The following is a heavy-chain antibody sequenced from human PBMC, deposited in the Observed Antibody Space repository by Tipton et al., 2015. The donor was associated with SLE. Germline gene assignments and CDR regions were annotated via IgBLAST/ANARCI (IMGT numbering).Heavy chain of an antibody. J-gene: IGHJ4*02. CDR1: GGSISSLY. CDR2: IYYSGST. V-gene: IGHV4-59*08. D-gene: IGHD1-14*01. Sequence: TLSLTCTFSGGSISSLYWNWIRQPPGKGLEWIGYIYYSGSTKYNPSLKSRVTISVDTSKNQLSLSLTSVTAADTAMYYCARGHPGNSFDYWGQGTLVTVSS. CDR3: ARGHPGNSFDY.